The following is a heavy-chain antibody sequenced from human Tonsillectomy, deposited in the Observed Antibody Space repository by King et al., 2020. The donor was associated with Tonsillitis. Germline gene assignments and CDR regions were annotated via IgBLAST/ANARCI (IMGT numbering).Heavy chain of an antibody. V-gene: IGHV3-21*01. D-gene: IGHD3-3*01. J-gene: IGHJ6*02. Sequence: VQLVESGGGLVKPGGSLRLSCAASGFTFSSYSMNWVRQAPGKGLEGVSSISSSSSYIYYADSVKGRFTISRDNAKNSLYLQMNSLRAEDTAVYYCAREGSYYDFWSGYSRYGMDVWGQGTTVTVSS. CDR3: AREGSYYDFWSGYSRYGMDV. CDR1: GFTFSSYS. CDR2: ISSSSSYI.